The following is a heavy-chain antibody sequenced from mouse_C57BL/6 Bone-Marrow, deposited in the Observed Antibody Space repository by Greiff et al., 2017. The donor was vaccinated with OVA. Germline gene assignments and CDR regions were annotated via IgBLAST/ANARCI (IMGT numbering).Heavy chain of an antibody. CDR1: GYAFSSSW. CDR3: ARERDYYYGPTFAMDY. Sequence: QVQLQQSGPELVKPGASVKISCKASGYAFSSSWMNWVKQRPGKGLEWIGRIYPGDGDTNYNGKFKGKATLTADKSSSTAYMQLSSLTSEDSAVYFGARERDYYYGPTFAMDYWGQGTSVTVSS. CDR2: IYPGDGDT. D-gene: IGHD1-1*01. V-gene: IGHV1-82*01. J-gene: IGHJ4*01.